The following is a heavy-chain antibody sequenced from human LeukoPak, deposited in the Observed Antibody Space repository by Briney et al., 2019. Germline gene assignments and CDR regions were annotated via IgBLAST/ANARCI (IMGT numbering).Heavy chain of an antibody. CDR3: ARAFPFDDYGDPDAFDI. V-gene: IGHV4-34*01. CDR2: INHSGST. Sequence: PSETLSLTCAVYGGSFSGYYWSWIRQPPGKGLEWIGEINHSGSTNYNASLKSRVTISVDTSKNQFSLKLTSVTAADTAVYYCARAFPFDDYGDPDAFDIWGQGTMVTVSS. D-gene: IGHD4-17*01. CDR1: GGSFSGYY. J-gene: IGHJ3*02.